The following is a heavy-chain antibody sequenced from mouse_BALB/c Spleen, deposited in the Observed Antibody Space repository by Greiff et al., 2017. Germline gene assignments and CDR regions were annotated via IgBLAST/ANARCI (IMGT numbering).Heavy chain of an antibody. CDR1: GYAFSSSW. CDR2: IYPGDGDT. V-gene: IGHV1-82*01. CDR3: AQTARATFYAMDY. J-gene: IGHJ4*01. D-gene: IGHD3-2*01. Sequence: VQLQQSGPELVKPGASVKISCKASGYAFSSSWMNWVKQRPGQGLEWIGRIYPGDGDTNYNGKFKGKATLTADKSSSTAYMQLSSLTSVDSAVYFCAQTARATFYAMDYWGQGTSVTVSS.